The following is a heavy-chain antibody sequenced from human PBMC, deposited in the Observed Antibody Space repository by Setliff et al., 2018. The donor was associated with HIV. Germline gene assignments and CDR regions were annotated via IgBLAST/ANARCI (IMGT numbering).Heavy chain of an antibody. V-gene: IGHV3-23*01. CDR1: GFTFSSYA. Sequence: GGSLRLSCAASGFTFSSYAMSWVRQAPGKGLEWVSTISGSGGSTYYADSVKGRFTISRDNSTNTLYLQMNSLRAEDTAVYYCAGPRWAFDYWGQGTLVTVSS. J-gene: IGHJ4*02. CDR3: AGPRWAFDY. D-gene: IGHD1-26*01. CDR2: ISGSGGST.